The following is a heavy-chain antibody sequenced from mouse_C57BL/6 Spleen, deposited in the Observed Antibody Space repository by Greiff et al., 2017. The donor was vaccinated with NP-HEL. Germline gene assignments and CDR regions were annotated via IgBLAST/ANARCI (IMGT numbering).Heavy chain of an antibody. Sequence: QVQLQQPGAELVKPGASVKLSCKASGYTFTSYWMHWVKQRPGQGLEWIGMIHPNSGSTNYNEKVKSKATLTVDKSSSTAYMQLSSLTSEDSAVYYCAVGGNYKSWYFDVWGTGTTVTVSS. CDR3: AVGGNYKSWYFDV. D-gene: IGHD2-1*01. V-gene: IGHV1-64*01. CDR1: GYTFTSYW. J-gene: IGHJ1*03. CDR2: IHPNSGST.